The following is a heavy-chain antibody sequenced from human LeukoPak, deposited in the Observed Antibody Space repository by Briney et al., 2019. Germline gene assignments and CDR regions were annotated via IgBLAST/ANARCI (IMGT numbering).Heavy chain of an antibody. CDR3: WRRYG. CDR2: MNQDGSEQ. CDR1: GFTFSNYW. J-gene: IGHJ4*02. D-gene: IGHD4-17*01. Sequence: GGSLRLSCAASGFTFSNYWMTWVRPAPGKGLEWVAHMNQDGSEQNYVASMKGRFTISIDNAKNSLYLQMSSLRAEDTAVYYCWRRYGWGQGALVSVAS. V-gene: IGHV3-7*01.